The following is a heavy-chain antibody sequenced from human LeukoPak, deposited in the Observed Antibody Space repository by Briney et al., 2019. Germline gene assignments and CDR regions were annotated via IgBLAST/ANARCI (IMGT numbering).Heavy chain of an antibody. J-gene: IGHJ5*02. Sequence: PGGSLRLSCAASGFTFSDHYMDWVRQAPGKGLEWIGEINHSGSTNYNPSLKSRVTISVDTSKNQFSLKLSSVTAADTAVYYCARGLKIAARRWFDPWGQGTLVTVSS. CDR1: GFTFSDHY. CDR2: INHSGST. CDR3: ARGLKIAARRWFDP. V-gene: IGHV4-34*01. D-gene: IGHD6-6*01.